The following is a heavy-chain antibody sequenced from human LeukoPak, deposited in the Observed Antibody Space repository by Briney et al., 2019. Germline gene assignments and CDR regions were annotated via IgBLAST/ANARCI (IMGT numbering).Heavy chain of an antibody. Sequence: PGGSLRLSCAASGFTFSSYEMNWVRQAPGKGLEWVSYISSSGSTIYYADSVKGRFTISRDNAKNSLYLQMNTLRAEDTAVYYCASELTASGYWGQGTLVTVSS. V-gene: IGHV3-48*03. CDR1: GFTFSSYE. CDR3: ASELTASGY. CDR2: ISSSGSTI. D-gene: IGHD1-20*01. J-gene: IGHJ4*02.